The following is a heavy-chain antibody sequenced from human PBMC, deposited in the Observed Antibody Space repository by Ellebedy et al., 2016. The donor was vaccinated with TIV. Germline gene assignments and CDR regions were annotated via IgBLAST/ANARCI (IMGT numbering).Heavy chain of an antibody. V-gene: IGHV1-2*02. CDR1: GYIFTGYY. J-gene: IGHJ4*02. CDR2: INPNSGAT. CDR3: ARDVGQWLVRYFFDY. Sequence: ASVKVSCKASGYIFTGYYIHWVRQAPGQGLEWMGWINPNSGATHYAQQFQGRVTMSRDTSISTAYMELSRLTSDDTAVYYCARDVGQWLVRYFFDYWGQGTLVTVSS. D-gene: IGHD6-19*01.